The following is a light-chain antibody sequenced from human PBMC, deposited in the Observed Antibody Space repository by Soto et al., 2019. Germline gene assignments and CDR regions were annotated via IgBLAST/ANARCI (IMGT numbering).Light chain of an antibody. CDR1: QGISRT. Sequence: AIQLTQSPSSLPASVGDRVTITCRTSQGISRTLAWYQQKPGKAPKLLIYDASSLESGVPSRFSGSGSGTDFTLTISSLQPEDFATYYFQQFNTYPRTFGQGTKVEIK. CDR3: QQFNTYPRT. V-gene: IGKV1-13*02. J-gene: IGKJ1*01. CDR2: DAS.